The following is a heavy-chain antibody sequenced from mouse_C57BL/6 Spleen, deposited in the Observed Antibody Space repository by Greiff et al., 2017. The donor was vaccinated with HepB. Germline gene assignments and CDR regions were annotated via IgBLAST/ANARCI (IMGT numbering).Heavy chain of an antibody. CDR2: IYPGDGDT. CDR3: ARAAYLLDY. V-gene: IGHV1-82*01. Sequence: VQLQQSGPELVKPGASVKISCKASGYAFSSSWMNWVKQRPGKGLEWIGRIYPGDGDTNYNGKFKGKATLTADKSSSTAYMQLSSLTSEDSAVYFCARAAYLLDYWGQGTTLTVSS. J-gene: IGHJ2*01. D-gene: IGHD5-5*01. CDR1: GYAFSSSW.